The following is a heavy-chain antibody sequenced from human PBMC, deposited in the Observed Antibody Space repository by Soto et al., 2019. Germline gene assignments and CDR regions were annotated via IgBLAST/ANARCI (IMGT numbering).Heavy chain of an antibody. Sequence: QLQLQESGPGLVKPSETLSLTCTVSGGSISSSSYYWGWIRQPPGKGLEWIGSIYYSGSTYSNPSLKSRVTISVDTSKNQFSLKLSSATAADTAVYYCARHTPAISISDHWGQGTLVTVSS. D-gene: IGHD2-15*01. CDR2: IYYSGST. V-gene: IGHV4-39*01. J-gene: IGHJ4*02. CDR1: GGSISSSSYY. CDR3: ARHTPAISISDH.